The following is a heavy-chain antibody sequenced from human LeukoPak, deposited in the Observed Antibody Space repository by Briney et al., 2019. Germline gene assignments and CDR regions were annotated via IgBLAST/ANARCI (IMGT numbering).Heavy chain of an antibody. D-gene: IGHD1-26*01. CDR2: INTSGGST. CDR1: GYTFTSYY. CDR3: ASQPVGATTWAYFDY. J-gene: IGHJ4*02. V-gene: IGHV1-46*01. Sequence: ASVKVSCKASGYTFTSYYIHWVRQAPGQGLEWMGIINTSGGSTNYAQKFQGRVTMTRDTSTSTVCLELSSLRSEDTAVYSCASQPVGATTWAYFDYWGQGTLVTVSS.